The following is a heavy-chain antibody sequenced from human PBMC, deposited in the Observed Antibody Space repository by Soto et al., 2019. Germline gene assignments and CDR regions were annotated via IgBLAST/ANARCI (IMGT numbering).Heavy chain of an antibody. CDR1: GGSFSGYY. D-gene: IGHD3-3*01. CDR3: ARAQYYDFWSGYYRLPNWFDP. CDR2: INHSGST. V-gene: IGHV4-34*01. Sequence: PSETLSLTCAVYGGSFSGYYWSWTRQPPGKGLEWIGEINHSGSTNYNPSLKSRVTISVDTSKNQFSLKLSSVTAADTAVYYCARAQYYDFWSGYYRLPNWFDPWGQGTLVTVSS. J-gene: IGHJ5*02.